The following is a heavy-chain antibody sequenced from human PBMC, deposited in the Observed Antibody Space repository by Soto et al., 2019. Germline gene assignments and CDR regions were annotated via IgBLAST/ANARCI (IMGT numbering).Heavy chain of an antibody. CDR2: MNPNSGNT. Sequence: QVQLLQSGAEVKKPGTSVRVSCRASGYTFKDYDINWVRRAPGQGLEWMGWMNPNSGNTAYARKFHDRITMTMGVSARTAFMELSSLTPEDTAVYYCARRMTWSLWCFDLWGSGTQVTVSS. D-gene: IGHD3-3*01. CDR3: ARRMTWSLWCFDL. V-gene: IGHV1-8*01. CDR1: GYTFKDYD. J-gene: IGHJ2*01.